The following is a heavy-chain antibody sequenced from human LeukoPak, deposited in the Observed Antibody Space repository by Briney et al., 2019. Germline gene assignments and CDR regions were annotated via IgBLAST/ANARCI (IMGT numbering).Heavy chain of an antibody. V-gene: IGHV3-33*01. CDR2: IWYDGSNK. Sequence: PGRSLRLSCAASGFTFSSYGMHWVRQAPGKGLEWVAVIWYDGSNKYYADSVKGRFTISRDNSKNTLYLQMNSLRAEDTAVYYCARDPFPHYYGSGSYVGHWGQGTLDTVSS. J-gene: IGHJ4*02. CDR3: ARDPFPHYYGSGSYVGH. CDR1: GFTFSSYG. D-gene: IGHD3-10*01.